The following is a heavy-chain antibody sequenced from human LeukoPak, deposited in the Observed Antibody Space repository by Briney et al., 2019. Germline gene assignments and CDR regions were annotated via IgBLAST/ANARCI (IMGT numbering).Heavy chain of an antibody. CDR2: INHSGST. CDR3: ARGQIVTGEVADILTGPPRGAFDI. CDR1: GGSFSGYY. Sequence: SETLSLTCAVYGGSFSGYYWSWIRQPPGKGLEWIGEINHSGSTGYNPSLKSRVTISVDTSKNQFSLKLSSVTAADTAVYYCARGQIVTGEVADILTGPPRGAFDIWGQGTMVTVSS. V-gene: IGHV4-34*01. D-gene: IGHD3-9*01. J-gene: IGHJ3*02.